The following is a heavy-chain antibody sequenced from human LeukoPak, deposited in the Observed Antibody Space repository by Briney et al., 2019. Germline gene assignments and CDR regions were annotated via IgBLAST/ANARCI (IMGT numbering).Heavy chain of an antibody. CDR3: ARALSDYGLYYFDY. CDR2: INHSGST. J-gene: IGHJ4*02. D-gene: IGHD4-17*01. V-gene: IGHV4-34*01. Sequence: SETLSLTCAVYGGSFSGYYWSWIRQPPGKGLEWIGEINHSGSTNYNPSLKSRVTISVDTSKNQFSLKLSSATAADTAVYYCARALSDYGLYYFDYWGQGTLVTVSS. CDR1: GGSFSGYY.